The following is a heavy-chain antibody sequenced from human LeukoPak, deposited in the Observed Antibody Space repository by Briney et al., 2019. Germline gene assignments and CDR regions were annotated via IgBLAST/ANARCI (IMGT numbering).Heavy chain of an antibody. CDR3: ARGHYSSWYLLLDY. J-gene: IGHJ4*02. Sequence: GRSLRLSCAASGFTFSSHGMHWVRQAPGKGLEWVAVIWYDGSNKYYADSVKGRFTISRDNAKNSLYLQMNSLRDEDTAVYYCARGHYSSWYLLLDYWGQGTLVTVSS. V-gene: IGHV3-33*01. CDR2: IWYDGSNK. D-gene: IGHD6-13*01. CDR1: GFTFSSHG.